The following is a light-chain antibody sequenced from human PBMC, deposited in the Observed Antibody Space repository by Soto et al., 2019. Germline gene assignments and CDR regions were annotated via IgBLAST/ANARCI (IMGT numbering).Light chain of an antibody. J-gene: IGKJ3*01. CDR2: AAS. V-gene: IGKV1-27*01. CDR1: HDITNY. Sequence: DIQMTQSPSSLYASVGDRVTITCRASHDITNYLAWYQQKPGKVPKLLIYAASTLQSGVPSRFSGSGSGTDFTLTISSLQPEDAATYFCQKCSGPPPFTFGPGTTVDIK. CDR3: QKCSGPPPFT.